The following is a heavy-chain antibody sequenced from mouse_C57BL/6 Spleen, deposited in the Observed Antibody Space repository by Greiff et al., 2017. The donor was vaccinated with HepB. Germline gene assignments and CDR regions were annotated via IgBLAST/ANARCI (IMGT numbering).Heavy chain of an antibody. CDR3: ARPVFYDGYYWFAY. V-gene: IGHV8-8*01. CDR2: IWWDDDK. Sequence: QVTLKESGPGILQPSQTLSLTCSFSGFSLSTFGMGVGWIRQPSGKGLEWLAHIWWDDDKYYNPALKSRLTISKDTSKNQVFLKIANVDTADTATYYCARPVFYDGYYWFAYWGQGTLVTVSA. J-gene: IGHJ3*01. CDR1: GFSLSTFGMG. D-gene: IGHD2-3*01.